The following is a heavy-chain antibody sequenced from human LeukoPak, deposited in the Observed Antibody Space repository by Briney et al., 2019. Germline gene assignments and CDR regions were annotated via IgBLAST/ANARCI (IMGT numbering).Heavy chain of an antibody. CDR3: ARDHTNYGPLYI. CDR2: IYYSGST. Sequence: PSETLSLTCTVSGGSISSGDYYWSWIRQPPGKGLEWIGYIYYSGSTYYNPSLKSRVTISVDRSKNQFSLKLSSVTAADTAVYYCARDHTNYGPLYIWGQGTLVTVSS. V-gene: IGHV4-30-4*01. D-gene: IGHD4-17*01. J-gene: IGHJ4*02. CDR1: GGSISSGDYY.